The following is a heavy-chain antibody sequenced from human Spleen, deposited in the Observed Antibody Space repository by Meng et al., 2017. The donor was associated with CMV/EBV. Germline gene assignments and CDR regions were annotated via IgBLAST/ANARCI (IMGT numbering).Heavy chain of an antibody. CDR1: GGSISSFY. J-gene: IGHJ5*02. CDR3: ARGGVYGSGTYYMNP. D-gene: IGHD3-10*01. V-gene: IGHV4-4*07. Sequence: VHAQESGPGLVKPSETLSLTCHVSGGSISSFYWNWIRQPAGKGLEWIGHIYTSESTNYNPSLKSRVTMSLDTSKNQFSLKLTSVTAADTAVYYCARGGVYGSGTYYMNPWGRGTLVTVSS. CDR2: IYTSEST.